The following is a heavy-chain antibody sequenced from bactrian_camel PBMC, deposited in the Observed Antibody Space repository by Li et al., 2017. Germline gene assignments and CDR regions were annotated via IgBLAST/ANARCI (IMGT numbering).Heavy chain of an antibody. CDR2: IKSGGDYT. Sequence: VQLVESGGGSVQPGGSLRLSCGASGLTYSFKSYDMSWVRQAPGKGLEWVSTIKSGGDYTDYADSVKGRFTISGDNAKNTLYLQMNSLKTEDTAVYYCATRGVYYSDHKYWGQGTQVTVS. CDR3: ATRGVYYSDHKY. D-gene: IGHD4*01. CDR1: GLTYSFKSYD. J-gene: IGHJ4*01. V-gene: IGHV3S40*01.